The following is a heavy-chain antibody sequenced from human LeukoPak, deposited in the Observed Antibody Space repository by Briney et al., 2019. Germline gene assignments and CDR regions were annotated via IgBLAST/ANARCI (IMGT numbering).Heavy chain of an antibody. Sequence: GRSLRLSCAASEFTFSNYALHWVRQAPGKGLQWVAVISYDGNAIHYADSVKGRFIISRDTSKNTLYLQMNSLRAEDTAVYYCARSGGLQKFDYWGQGTLVTVSS. CDR1: EFTFSNYA. J-gene: IGHJ4*02. CDR2: ISYDGNAI. CDR3: ARSGGLQKFDY. D-gene: IGHD4-11*01. V-gene: IGHV3-30-3*01.